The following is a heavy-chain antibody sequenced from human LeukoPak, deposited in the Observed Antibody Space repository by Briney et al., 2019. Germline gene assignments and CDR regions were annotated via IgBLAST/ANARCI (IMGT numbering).Heavy chain of an antibody. CDR2: IYPGDSDT. D-gene: IGHD2-15*01. Sequence: GESLKISCKGSGYSFTSYWIGWVRQMPGKGLEWMGIIYPGDSDTRYGPSFQGQVTISADKSISTAYLQWSSLKASDTAMYYCARGGYCSGGSCPPRSFDYWGQGTLVTVSS. V-gene: IGHV5-51*01. CDR3: ARGGYCSGGSCPPRSFDY. J-gene: IGHJ4*02. CDR1: GYSFTSYW.